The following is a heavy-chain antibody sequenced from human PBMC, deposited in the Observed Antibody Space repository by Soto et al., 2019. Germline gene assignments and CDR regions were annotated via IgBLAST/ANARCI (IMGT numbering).Heavy chain of an antibody. Sequence: QVPLVQSGAEVKKPGSSVTVSCKASGGTFSSYAIHWVRQAPGQGLEWMGGIIPMYGPAKYAERFQGRVTITAHESTTTVYMELTSLTSQDTAVYYGARVTSMVRGVIDYWFDPWGHGTLVTVSS. V-gene: IGHV1-69*01. J-gene: IGHJ5*02. CDR3: ARVTSMVRGVIDYWFDP. CDR1: GGTFSSYA. D-gene: IGHD3-10*01. CDR2: IIPMYGPA.